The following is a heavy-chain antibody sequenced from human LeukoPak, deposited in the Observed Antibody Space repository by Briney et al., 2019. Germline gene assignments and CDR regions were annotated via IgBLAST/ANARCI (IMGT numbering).Heavy chain of an antibody. J-gene: IGHJ4*02. V-gene: IGHV3-23*01. CDR2: ISGSGSAT. CDR3: ARRISGSQNDY. Sequence: GGSLRLSCVASGFTFSSYTMTWVRQAPGKGLEWVSAISGSGSATYFADSAKGRFPISRDNSKNTLYLQMNSLRADDTAVYYCARRISGSQNDYWGQGTLVTVSS. CDR1: GFTFSSYT. D-gene: IGHD3-10*01.